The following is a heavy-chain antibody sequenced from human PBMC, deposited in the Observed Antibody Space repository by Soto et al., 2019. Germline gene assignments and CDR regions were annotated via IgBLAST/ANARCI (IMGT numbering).Heavy chain of an antibody. CDR3: AHSSLHYKKWFDP. V-gene: IGHV2-5*02. CDR1: GFSLSSDGVG. CDR2: IYWDDDT. Sequence: QITLKESGPPVVKPTQTLTLTCTFSGFSLSSDGVGVGWIRQPPGRAPEWLALIYWDDDTRYRPSLKTRLTITKDTSKNQVVLRMTIMDPVDTATYYCAHSSLHYKKWFDPWGQGTLVIVSS. J-gene: IGHJ5*02. D-gene: IGHD4-4*01.